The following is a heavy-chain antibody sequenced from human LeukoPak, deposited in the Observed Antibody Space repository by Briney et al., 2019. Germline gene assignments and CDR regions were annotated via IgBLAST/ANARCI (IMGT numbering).Heavy chain of an antibody. CDR2: MYYSGST. CDR3: ARGPAATIIDFDY. Sequence: SETLSLTCSVSGGSISSRSYYWGWIRQPPGKGLEWVGSMYYSGSTYYNPSLKSRVTISVDTSKNQFSLKLSSVTAADTAVYYCARGPAATIIDFDYWGQGTLVTVSS. D-gene: IGHD5-12*01. V-gene: IGHV4-39*07. J-gene: IGHJ4*02. CDR1: GGSISSRSYY.